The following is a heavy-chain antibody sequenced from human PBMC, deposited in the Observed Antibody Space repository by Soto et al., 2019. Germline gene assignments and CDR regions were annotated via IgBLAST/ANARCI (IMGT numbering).Heavy chain of an antibody. CDR2: IRSKAYGGTT. CDR3: ARVTADWSARSPLY. V-gene: IGHV3-49*03. D-gene: IGHD6-6*01. CDR1: GFTFGDYL. Sequence: GGSLRPSCTTSGFTFGDYLMSWFRQAPGKGLEWVGFIRSKAYGGTTDYAASVQGRFTVSRDDSNNIAYLQMNSLKTEDTAVYYCARVTADWSARSPLYWGQGTLVTVSS. J-gene: IGHJ4*02.